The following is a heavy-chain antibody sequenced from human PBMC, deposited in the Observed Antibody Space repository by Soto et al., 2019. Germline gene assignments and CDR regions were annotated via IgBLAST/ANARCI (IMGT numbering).Heavy chain of an antibody. J-gene: IGHJ2*01. CDR3: ARVLWSNDYTHHWYFDL. CDR2: INAGNGNT. Sequence: ASVKVSCKASGYAFTSYAMHWVRQAPGQRLEWMGWINAGNGNTKYSQKFQGRVTITRDTSASTAYMELSSLRSEDTAVYYCARVLWSNDYTHHWYFDLWGRGTLVTVSS. D-gene: IGHD4-4*01. V-gene: IGHV1-3*01. CDR1: GYAFTSYA.